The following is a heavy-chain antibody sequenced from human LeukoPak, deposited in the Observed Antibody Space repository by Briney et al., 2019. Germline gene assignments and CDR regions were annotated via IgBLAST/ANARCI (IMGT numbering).Heavy chain of an antibody. D-gene: IGHD2-8*02. V-gene: IGHV3-23*01. J-gene: IGHJ4*02. CDR3: AKVVYAIYYFDY. CDR1: GFTFSSYA. CDR2: ISGSGGST. Sequence: GGSLRLSCAASGFTFSSYAMSWVRQAPGKGLEWVSAISGSGGSTCYADSVKGRFTISRDNSKNTLYLQMNSLRAEDTAVYYCAKVVYAIYYFDYWGQGTLVTVSS.